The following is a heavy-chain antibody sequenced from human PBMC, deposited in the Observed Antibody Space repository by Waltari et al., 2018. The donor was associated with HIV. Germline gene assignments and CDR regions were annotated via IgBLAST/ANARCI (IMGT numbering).Heavy chain of an antibody. V-gene: IGHV4-59*08. J-gene: IGHJ3*01. D-gene: IGHD3-10*01. Sequence: QLQLQESGPGLAKPSETLSLTCTVSGGSVTNYYWSWIRQPPGKGLEWLGYLYHRGRTTDNPPLRSGITTSVDTSKTRFSLNLTSVTAADTAVYYCARHSGSMGGAFDVWGQGTMVTVSS. CDR3: ARHSGSMGGAFDV. CDR2: LYHRGRT. CDR1: GGSVTNYY.